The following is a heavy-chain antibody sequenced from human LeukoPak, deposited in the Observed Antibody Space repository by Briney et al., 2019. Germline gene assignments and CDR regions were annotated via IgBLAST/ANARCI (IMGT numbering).Heavy chain of an antibody. V-gene: IGHV4-34*01. CDR3: ASSFTYYYDSSGCPFDY. J-gene: IGHJ4*02. D-gene: IGHD3-22*01. Sequence: PSETLSLTCAVYGGSFSGYYWSWIRQPPGKGLEWIGEINHSGSTNYNPSLKSRVTISVDTSKNQFSLKLSSVTAADTAVYYCASSFTYYYDSSGCPFDYWAREPWSPSPQ. CDR1: GGSFSGYY. CDR2: INHSGST.